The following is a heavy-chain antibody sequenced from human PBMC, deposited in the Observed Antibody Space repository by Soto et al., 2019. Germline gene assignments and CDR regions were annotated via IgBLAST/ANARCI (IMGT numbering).Heavy chain of an antibody. CDR2: IYYSGST. CDR1: GGSISSYY. Sequence: SETLSLTCIVSGGSISSYYWSWIRQPPGKGLEWIGYIYYSGSTNYNPSLKSRVTISVDTSKNQFSLKLSSVTAADTAVYYCARRGLGSSGYYFDYWGQGTLVTVSS. CDR3: ARRGLGSSGYYFDY. J-gene: IGHJ4*02. V-gene: IGHV4-59*08. D-gene: IGHD3-22*01.